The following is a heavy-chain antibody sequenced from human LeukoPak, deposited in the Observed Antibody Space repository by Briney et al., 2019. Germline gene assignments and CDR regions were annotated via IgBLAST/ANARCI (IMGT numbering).Heavy chain of an antibody. Sequence: PGGSLRLSCAASGFTFSSYGMHWVRQAPGKGLEWVAVIWYDGSNKYYADSVKGRFTISRDNSKNTLYLQMNSLRVEDTAVYYCAKEVGATHRYFDYWGQGTLVTVSS. V-gene: IGHV3-33*06. CDR1: GFTFSSYG. D-gene: IGHD1-26*01. J-gene: IGHJ4*02. CDR2: IWYDGSNK. CDR3: AKEVGATHRYFDY.